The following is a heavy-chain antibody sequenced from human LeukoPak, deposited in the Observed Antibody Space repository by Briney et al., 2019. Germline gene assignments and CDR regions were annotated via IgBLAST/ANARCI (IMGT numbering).Heavy chain of an antibody. CDR2: IRYDGSNK. D-gene: IGHD4-23*01. Sequence: GGSLRLSCAASGFPFSSYGMHWVRQAPGKGLEWVAFIRYDGSNKYYADSVKGRFTISRDNAKNSLYLQMNSLRAEDTAVYYCARDPRVNLDYWGQGTLVTVSS. J-gene: IGHJ4*02. CDR3: ARDPRVNLDY. V-gene: IGHV3-30*02. CDR1: GFPFSSYG.